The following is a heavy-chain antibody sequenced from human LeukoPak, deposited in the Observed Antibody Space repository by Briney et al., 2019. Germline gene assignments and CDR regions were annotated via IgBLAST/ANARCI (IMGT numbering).Heavy chain of an antibody. V-gene: IGHV3-48*03. CDR2: ISTGGDTI. Sequence: GGSLRLSCAASGFTFSSYEMDWVRQAPGKGLKGVSYISTGGDTIYYADSVKGRFTISRDNAKNSLYLQMNSLRAEDTAVYYCARGTVGSYDYFDYWGQGTLVTVSS. CDR3: ARGTVGSYDYFDY. D-gene: IGHD1-26*01. J-gene: IGHJ4*02. CDR1: GFTFSSYE.